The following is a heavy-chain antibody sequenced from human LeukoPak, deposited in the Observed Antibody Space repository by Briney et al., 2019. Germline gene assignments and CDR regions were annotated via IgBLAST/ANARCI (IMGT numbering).Heavy chain of an antibody. Sequence: GGSLRLSCAASGFTFDDYGMSWVRQAPGKGLEWVSGINWNGGSTGYADSVKGRFTISRDNAENSLYLQMNSLRAEDTALYYCARDRGLTGTNDAFDIWGQGTMVTVSS. CDR3: ARDRGLTGTNDAFDI. J-gene: IGHJ3*02. CDR1: GFTFDDYG. CDR2: INWNGGST. D-gene: IGHD1-20*01. V-gene: IGHV3-20*04.